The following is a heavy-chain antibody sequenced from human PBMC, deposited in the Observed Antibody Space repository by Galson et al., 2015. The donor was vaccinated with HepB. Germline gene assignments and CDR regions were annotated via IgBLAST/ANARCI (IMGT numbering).Heavy chain of an antibody. Sequence: SVKVSCKASGGTFSSYTISWVRQAPGQGLEWMGRIIPILGIANYAQKFQGRVTITADKSTSTAYMELSSLRSEDTAVYYCARAEWFGELSPGYFDYWGQGTLVNVSS. CDR2: IIPILGIA. CDR1: GGTFSSYT. J-gene: IGHJ4*02. CDR3: ARAEWFGELSPGYFDY. D-gene: IGHD3-10*01. V-gene: IGHV1-69*02.